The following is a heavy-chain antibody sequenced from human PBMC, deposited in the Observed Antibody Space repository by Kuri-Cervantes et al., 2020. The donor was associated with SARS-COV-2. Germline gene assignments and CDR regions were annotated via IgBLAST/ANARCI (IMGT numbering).Heavy chain of an antibody. J-gene: IGHJ4*02. V-gene: IGHV3-7*01. Sequence: GESLKISCVVFGIDISNYWMSWVRQAPGKGLEWVANIKQDGSEKYYVDSVKGRFTIARDNAKNSLHLQTNSLRAEDTAVYYCATPAPEYGGNSGGWVFWGQGTLVTVSS. D-gene: IGHD4-23*01. CDR3: ATPAPEYGGNSGGWVF. CDR2: IKQDGSEK. CDR1: GIDISNYW.